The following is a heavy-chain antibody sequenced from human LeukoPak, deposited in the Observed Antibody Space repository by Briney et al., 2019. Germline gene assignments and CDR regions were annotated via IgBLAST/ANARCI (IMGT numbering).Heavy chain of an antibody. V-gene: IGHV3-30*04. J-gene: IGHJ4*02. CDR3: ARNDYGEYYFDY. CDR1: VFTFRNYA. D-gene: IGHD4-17*01. Sequence: GGSLRLSCAASVFTFRNYAMHWVRQAPGKGLEWVAVISKDGSNKDCADSVKGRFTISRDNSKNTLYVQMDSLRAEDTAVYYCARNDYGEYYFDYWGQGTLVTVPS. CDR2: ISKDGSNK.